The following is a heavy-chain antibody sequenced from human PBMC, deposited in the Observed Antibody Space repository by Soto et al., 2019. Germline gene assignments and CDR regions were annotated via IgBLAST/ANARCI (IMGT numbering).Heavy chain of an antibody. J-gene: IGHJ6*02. Sequence: EVQLLESGGGLVQPGGSLRLSCAASGFTFSSYAMSWVRQAPGKGLEWVSAISGGGGRTYYADSVKGRFTISRDNSKNTLYLQMNSLRAEDTAVFYCAKDLGGDSSANYGMDVWGQGTTVTVSS. CDR3: AKDLGGDSSANYGMDV. CDR1: GFTFSSYA. V-gene: IGHV3-23*01. D-gene: IGHD3-22*01. CDR2: ISGGGGRT.